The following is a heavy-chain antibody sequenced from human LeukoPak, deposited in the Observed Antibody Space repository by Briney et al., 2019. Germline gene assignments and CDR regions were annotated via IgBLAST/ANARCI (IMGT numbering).Heavy chain of an antibody. V-gene: IGHV3-23*01. D-gene: IGHD2/OR15-2a*01. CDR3: TKAGPDTYAFDI. J-gene: IGHJ3*02. CDR2: LSSSGLSP. CDR1: GFSFNNYA. Sequence: PGGSLGLSCAGSGFSFNNYAMYWVRQAPGKGLEWVSALSSSGLSPYYADSVKGRFSISRDISKNTLYLQMNSLRAEDTAVYYCTKAGPDTYAFDIWGQGTMVTVSS.